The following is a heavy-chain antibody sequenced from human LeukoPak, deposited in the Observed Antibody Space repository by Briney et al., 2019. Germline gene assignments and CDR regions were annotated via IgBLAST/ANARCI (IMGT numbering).Heavy chain of an antibody. CDR2: IYSGGST. V-gene: IGHV3-53*01. Sequence: SGGSLRLSCAASGFTVSSNYMSWVRQAPGKGLGWVSVIYSGGSTYYADSVKGRFTISRDNAKNSLYLQMNSLRAEDTAVYYCARDGQYGSGSYPYFDYWGQGTLVTVSS. CDR3: ARDGQYGSGSYPYFDY. J-gene: IGHJ4*02. CDR1: GFTVSSNY. D-gene: IGHD3-10*01.